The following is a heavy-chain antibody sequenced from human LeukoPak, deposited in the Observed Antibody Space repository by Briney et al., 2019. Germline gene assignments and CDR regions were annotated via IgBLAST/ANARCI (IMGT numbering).Heavy chain of an antibody. V-gene: IGHV4-59*12. Sequence: SETLSLTCTVSGGSISSYYWSWIRQPPGKGLEWIGSIYYSGSTYYNPSLKSRVTISVDTSKNQFSLKLSSVTAADTAVYYCARDLGYGDALRPFDYWGQGTLVTVSS. J-gene: IGHJ4*02. CDR1: GGSISSYY. CDR3: ARDLGYGDALRPFDY. CDR2: IYYSGST. D-gene: IGHD4-17*01.